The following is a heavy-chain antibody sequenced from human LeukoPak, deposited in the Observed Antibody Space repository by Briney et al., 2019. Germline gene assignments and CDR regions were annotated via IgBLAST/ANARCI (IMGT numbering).Heavy chain of an antibody. CDR1: GGSISSGGYY. Sequence: SETLSLTCTVSGGSISSGGYYWSWIRQHPGTGLEWIGYIYYSGSTYYNPSLKSRVTISVDTSKNQFSLKLSSVTAADTAVYCCASTAPLYGDYAPYYFDYWGQGTLVTVSS. J-gene: IGHJ4*02. D-gene: IGHD4-17*01. V-gene: IGHV4-31*03. CDR2: IYYSGST. CDR3: ASTAPLYGDYAPYYFDY.